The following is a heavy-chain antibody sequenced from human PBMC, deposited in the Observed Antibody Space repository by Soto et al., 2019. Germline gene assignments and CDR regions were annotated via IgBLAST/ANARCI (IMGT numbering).Heavy chain of an antibody. J-gene: IGHJ4*02. D-gene: IGHD2-15*01. CDR2: IRNKAYRETK. CDR1: GFTFGAYA. V-gene: IGHV3-49*04. CDR3: TIGDMALNDY. Sequence: HPGGSLTLSSTASGFTFGAYAMSWVRQARGKGLEWISFIRNKAYRETKKYAASVRGRFTISRDDSKSIAYLQMNSLKTEDTAVYYCTIGDMALNDYWGQGTLVTVSS.